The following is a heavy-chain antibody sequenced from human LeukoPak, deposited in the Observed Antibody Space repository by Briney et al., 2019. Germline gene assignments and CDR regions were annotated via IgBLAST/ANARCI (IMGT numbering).Heavy chain of an antibody. CDR2: IYSGGST. V-gene: IGHV3-66*01. CDR3: ARVFSDYVRYFD. Sequence: GGSLRLSCAASGFTVSSNYMSWVRQAPGKGLEWVLVIYSGGSTYYADSVKGRFTISRDNAKNSLYLQMNSLRAEDTAVYYCARVFSDYVRYFDWGQGTLVTVSS. D-gene: IGHD3-9*01. J-gene: IGHJ4*02. CDR1: GFTVSSNY.